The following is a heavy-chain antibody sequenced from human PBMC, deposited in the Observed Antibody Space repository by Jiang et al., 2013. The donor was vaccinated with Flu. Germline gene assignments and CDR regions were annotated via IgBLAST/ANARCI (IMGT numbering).Heavy chain of an antibody. D-gene: IGHD1-1*01. Sequence: GSGLVKPSETLSLTCTVSGGSISSSSYYWGWIRQPPGKGLEWIGSIYYSGSTYYNPSLKSRVTISVDTSKNQFSLKLSSVTAADTAVYYCARHARTGNPPHYNWFDPWGQGTLVTVSS. V-gene: IGHV4-39*01. CDR1: GGSISSSSYY. CDR2: IYYSGST. J-gene: IGHJ5*02. CDR3: ARHARTGNPPHYNWFDP.